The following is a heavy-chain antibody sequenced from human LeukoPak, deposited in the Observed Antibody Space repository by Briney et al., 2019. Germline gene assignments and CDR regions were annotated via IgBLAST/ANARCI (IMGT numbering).Heavy chain of an antibody. CDR2: ISGYKSVT. J-gene: IGHJ3*01. V-gene: IGHV1-18*04. D-gene: IGHD3-3*01. CDR3: ARDEAVSFWLGRIESFHV. Sequence: ASVKVSFKASGYSFINFGITWVRQAPGQGLEWLGWISGYKSVTKYAQNFQGRVTMTTDTSTSTAYMELGSLRSDDTAVCYCARDEAVSFWLGRIESFHVWGPGTMVIVSS. CDR1: GYSFINFG.